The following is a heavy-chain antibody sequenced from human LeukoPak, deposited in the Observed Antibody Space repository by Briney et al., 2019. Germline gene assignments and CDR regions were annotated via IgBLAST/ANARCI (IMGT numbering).Heavy chain of an antibody. Sequence: GGSLRLSCAASGFIFSNSVMSWVRQAPGQGLEWVSGISGSGGNTYYAASVRGRFTISRDNSKNTLYLQINSLRVEDTAVYYCAKDSIFRGGAFDIWGQGTMVTVSS. J-gene: IGHJ3*02. CDR1: GFIFSNSV. CDR2: ISGSGGNT. V-gene: IGHV3-23*01. D-gene: IGHD3-3*01. CDR3: AKDSIFRGGAFDI.